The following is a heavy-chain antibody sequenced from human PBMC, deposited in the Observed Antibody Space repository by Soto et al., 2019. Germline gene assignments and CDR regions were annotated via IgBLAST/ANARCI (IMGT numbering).Heavy chain of an antibody. CDR2: IYYSGST. CDR1: GGSISGYY. Sequence: SETLSLTCTVSGGSISGYYWSWIRQPPGKGLEWIGNIYYSGSTNDNPSLRSRVTISVDTAKNQFSLKLSSVTAADTAVYYCVRRSIQENYFDSWGQGTLVTVS. V-gene: IGHV4-59*01. CDR3: VRRSIQENYFDS. J-gene: IGHJ4*02. D-gene: IGHD5-18*01.